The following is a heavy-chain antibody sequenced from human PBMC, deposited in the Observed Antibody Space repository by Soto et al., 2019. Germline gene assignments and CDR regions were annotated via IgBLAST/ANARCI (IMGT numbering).Heavy chain of an antibody. J-gene: IGHJ4*02. V-gene: IGHV4-39*01. CDR2: FFIGGNT. CDR1: GGSISSSAYY. D-gene: IGHD3-10*01. Sequence: SETLSLTCPVSGGSISSSAYYWGWMRQPPGKGLEWIASFFIGGNTYYNPSLKSRVTISVDTSKNQFSLKLSSVTAADTAVYYCARQDTMVRTLDYWGQGTLVTVSS. CDR3: ARQDTMVRTLDY.